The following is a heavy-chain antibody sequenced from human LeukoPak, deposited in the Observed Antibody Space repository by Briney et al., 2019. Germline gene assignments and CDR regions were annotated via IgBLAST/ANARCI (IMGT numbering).Heavy chain of an antibody. CDR3: ARAGLVVPAAIWFDP. D-gene: IGHD2-2*01. V-gene: IGHV4-30-2*01. CDR1: GGSISSGGYS. CDR2: IYHSGST. Sequence: PSETLSLTCAVSGGSISSGGYSWSWIRQPPGKGLEWIGYIYHSGSTYYNPSLKSRVTISVDRSKNQFSLKLSSVTTADTAVYYCARAGLVVPAAIWFDPWGQGTLVTVSS. J-gene: IGHJ5*02.